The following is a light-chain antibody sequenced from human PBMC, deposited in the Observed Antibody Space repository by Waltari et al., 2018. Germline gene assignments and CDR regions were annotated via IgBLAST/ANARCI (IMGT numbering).Light chain of an antibody. Sequence: QSALTQPRSVSGSPRQSVTISCTGTSSDVGGYNYVSCYQQHPGKAPKLMIYDVSKRPSGVPDRFSGSKSGNTASLTISGLQAEDEADYYCCSYAGSYTWSFGTGTKVTVL. V-gene: IGLV2-11*01. J-gene: IGLJ1*01. CDR2: DVS. CDR3: CSYAGSYTWS. CDR1: SSDVGGYNY.